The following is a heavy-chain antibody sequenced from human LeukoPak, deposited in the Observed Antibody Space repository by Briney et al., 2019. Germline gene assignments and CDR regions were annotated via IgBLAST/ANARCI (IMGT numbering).Heavy chain of an antibody. CDR3: AREDREQQLALDY. J-gene: IGHJ4*02. CDR1: GYSISSGYY. V-gene: IGHV4-38-2*02. Sequence: SETLSLTCTVSGYSISSGYYWGWIRQPPGKGLEWIGSIYHSGSTYYNPSLKSRVTISVDTSKNQFSLKLSSVTAADTAVYYCAREDREQQLALDYWGQGTLVTVSS. D-gene: IGHD6-13*01. CDR2: IYHSGST.